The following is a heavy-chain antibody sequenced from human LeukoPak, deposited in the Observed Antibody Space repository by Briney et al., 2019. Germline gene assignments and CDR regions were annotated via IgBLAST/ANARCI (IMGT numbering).Heavy chain of an antibody. Sequence: GGSLRLSCAASGFTFSSYSMNWVRQAPGKGLEWVSSISSSSSYIYYADSVKGGFTISRDNAKNSLYLQMNSLRAEDTAVYYCARDARDSSGYYDWFDPWGQGTLVTVSS. CDR1: GFTFSSYS. CDR2: ISSSSSYI. V-gene: IGHV3-21*01. D-gene: IGHD3-22*01. J-gene: IGHJ5*02. CDR3: ARDARDSSGYYDWFDP.